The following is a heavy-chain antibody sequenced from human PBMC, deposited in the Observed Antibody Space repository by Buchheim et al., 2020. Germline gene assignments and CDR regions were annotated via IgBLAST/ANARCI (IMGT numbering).Heavy chain of an antibody. CDR1: GGSISSGGYS. J-gene: IGHJ4*02. D-gene: IGHD4-17*01. V-gene: IGHV4-30-2*01. Sequence: QLQLQESGSGLVKPSQTLSLTCAVSGGSISSGGYSWSWIRQPPGKGLEWIGYIYHSGSTYYNPSLKSRVTISVDRSKNQFSLKLSSVTAADTAVYYCARGRMTTVTTSPWDVPYYFDYWGQGTL. CDR3: ARGRMTTVTTSPWDVPYYFDY. CDR2: IYHSGST.